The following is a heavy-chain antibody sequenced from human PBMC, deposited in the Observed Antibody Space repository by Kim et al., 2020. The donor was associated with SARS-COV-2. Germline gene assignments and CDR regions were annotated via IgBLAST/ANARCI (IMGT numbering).Heavy chain of an antibody. CDR1: GFTFSSYE. V-gene: IGHV3-48*03. D-gene: IGHD3-10*01. CDR2: ISSSGSTI. CDR3: ARTKNSFHNMVRGVTYFDY. Sequence: GGSLRLSCAASGFTFSSYEMNWVRQAPGKGLEWVSYISSSGSTIYYADSVKGRFTISRDNAKNSLYLQMNSLRAEDTAVYYCARTKNSFHNMVRGVTYFDYWGQGTLVTVSS. J-gene: IGHJ4*02.